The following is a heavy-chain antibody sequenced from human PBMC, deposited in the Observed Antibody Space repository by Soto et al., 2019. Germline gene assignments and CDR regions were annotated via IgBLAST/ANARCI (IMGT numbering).Heavy chain of an antibody. CDR3: ARAASFYYDNTGYYHFDY. J-gene: IGHJ4*02. D-gene: IGHD3-22*01. CDR2: IYYSGST. Sequence: PSETLSLPCTVSGGSLKRGGFFLSWVRQQQGKGLEWIGYIYYSGSTYYNPSLKSRVIISVDTSKNQFSLRLRSVTAADTAVYYCARAASFYYDNTGYYHFDYWGQGSLVTVSS. V-gene: IGHV4-31*03. CDR1: GGSLKRGGFF.